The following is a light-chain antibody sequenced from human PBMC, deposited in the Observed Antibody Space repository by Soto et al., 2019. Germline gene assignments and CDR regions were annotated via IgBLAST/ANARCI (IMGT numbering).Light chain of an antibody. J-gene: IGKJ1*01. Sequence: DIQMTQSPSTLSGSVGDRVTITCRASQTMSSWLSWYQQKPGKAPKLLIYKASTLKSGVPSRFSGSGSGTEFTLTISSLQPDDFATYYCQHYNSYSEAFGQRTKVDIK. CDR2: KAS. V-gene: IGKV1-5*03. CDR1: QTMSSW. CDR3: QHYNSYSEA.